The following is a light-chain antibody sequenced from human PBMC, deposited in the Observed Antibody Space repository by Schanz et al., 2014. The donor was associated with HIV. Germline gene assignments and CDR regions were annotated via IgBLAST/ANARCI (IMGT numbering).Light chain of an antibody. CDR1: QSIRNY. V-gene: IGKV1-27*01. Sequence: DIQMTQSPSYLSASVGDRVTITCRASQSIRNYLVWYQQRPGRAPNLLIYGASTLHSGAPSRFSGSGSGTTFTLTIASLQPEDVATYYCQQLNSFPFTFGPGTKVDLK. CDR3: QQLNSFPFT. CDR2: GAS. J-gene: IGKJ3*01.